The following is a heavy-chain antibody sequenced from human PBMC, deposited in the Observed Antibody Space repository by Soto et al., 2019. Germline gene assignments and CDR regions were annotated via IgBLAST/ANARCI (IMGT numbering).Heavy chain of an antibody. J-gene: IGHJ4*02. CDR1: GGSFSGYY. Sequence: SETLSLTCAVYGGSFSGYYWRWIRQPPGKWREWIGEINHSGSTNDILTMNRGTTTTVDSTKQQFSLNLRSVTAEDTAEYYCARGPGWNASSSGLDYWGQGTLVTVSS. CDR2: INHSGST. CDR3: ARGPGWNASSSGLDY. D-gene: IGHD1-1*01. V-gene: IGHV4-34*04.